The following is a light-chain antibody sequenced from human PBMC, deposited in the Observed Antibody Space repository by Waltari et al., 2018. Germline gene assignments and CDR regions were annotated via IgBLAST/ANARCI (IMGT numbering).Light chain of an antibody. CDR3: QSYDITVSGSV. CDR2: INN. V-gene: IGLV1-40*01. CDR1: SSTLGAGYD. Sequence: SALPQPPSVSGAPGPRVTIPCTGGSSTLGAGYDSHWYQHLPGTAPKLPIYINNNWPSGVPDRFSGSKSGASASLAITGLQPEDEAEYYCQSYDITVSGSVFGGGTKVTVL. J-gene: IGLJ2*01.